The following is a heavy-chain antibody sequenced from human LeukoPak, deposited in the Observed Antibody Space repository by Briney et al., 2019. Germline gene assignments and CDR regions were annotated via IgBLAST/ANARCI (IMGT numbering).Heavy chain of an antibody. CDR2: ISSSSSYI. Sequence: GGSLRLSCAASGFTFSSYSMNWVRQATGKGLEWVSSISSSSSYIYYADSVKGRFTISRDNAKNSLYLQMNSLRAEDTAVYYCARGEITIFGVVITVFDYWGQGTLVTVSS. CDR3: ARGEITIFGVVITVFDY. J-gene: IGHJ4*02. V-gene: IGHV3-21*01. CDR1: GFTFSSYS. D-gene: IGHD3-3*01.